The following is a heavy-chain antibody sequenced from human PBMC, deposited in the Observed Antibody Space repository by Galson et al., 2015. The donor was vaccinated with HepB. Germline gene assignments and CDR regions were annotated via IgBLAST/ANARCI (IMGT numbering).Heavy chain of an antibody. J-gene: IGHJ6*02. CDR1: GYTFTSYG. V-gene: IGHV1-18*04. CDR2: ISAYNGNT. Sequence: SVKVSCKASGYTFTSYGISWVRQAPGQGLEWMGWISAYNGNTNYAQKLQGRVTMTTDTSTSTAYMELRSLRSDDTAVYYCARNGWDSGYDRGAYYYYYYGMDVWGQGTTVTVSS. CDR3: ARNGWDSGYDRGAYYYYYYGMDV. D-gene: IGHD5-12*01.